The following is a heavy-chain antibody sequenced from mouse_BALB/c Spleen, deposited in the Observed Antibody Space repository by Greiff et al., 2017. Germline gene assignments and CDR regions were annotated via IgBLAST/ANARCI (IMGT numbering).Heavy chain of an antibody. CDR1: GFTFSSYT. J-gene: IGHJ4*01. V-gene: IGHV5-12-2*01. CDR3: ARENDRDAMDY. D-gene: IGHD2-12*01. Sequence: EVQLVESGGGLVQPGGSLKLSCAASGFTFSSYTMSWVRQTPEKRLEWVAYISNGGGSTYYPDTVKGRFTISRDNAKNNLYLQMSSLKSEDTAMYYCARENDRDAMDYWGQGTSVTVSS. CDR2: ISNGGGST.